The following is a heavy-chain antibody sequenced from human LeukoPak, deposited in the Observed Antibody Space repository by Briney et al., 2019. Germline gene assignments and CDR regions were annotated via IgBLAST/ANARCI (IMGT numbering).Heavy chain of an antibody. Sequence: PSETLSLTCTVSGGSISTHYWSWIRQPPGKGLEWIGYVLDSERTKDNPSLKSRATLSADTSKNQFSLRLTSVTAADSAVYYCATIKRGSIYGYFDLWGQGVLVTVSS. J-gene: IGHJ4*02. D-gene: IGHD5-18*01. CDR1: GGSISTHY. CDR3: ATIKRGSIYGYFDL. CDR2: VLDSERT. V-gene: IGHV4-59*11.